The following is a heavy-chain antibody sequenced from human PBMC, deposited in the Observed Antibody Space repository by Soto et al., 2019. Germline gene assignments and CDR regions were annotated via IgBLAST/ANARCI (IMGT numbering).Heavy chain of an antibody. D-gene: IGHD6-6*01. CDR2: IYTSGST. V-gene: IGHV4-4*07. J-gene: IGHJ4*02. CDR3: ARVMEPLALDY. CDR1: GGSISSYY. Sequence: HVQLQESGPGLVKPSETLALTCTVSGGSISSYYWSWIRQPDGKGLEWIGRIYTSGSTNYNPSLKSRVTMSVDTSKNQVDLKMSSVTAADTAVYYCARVMEPLALDYWGQGPLVAVSS.